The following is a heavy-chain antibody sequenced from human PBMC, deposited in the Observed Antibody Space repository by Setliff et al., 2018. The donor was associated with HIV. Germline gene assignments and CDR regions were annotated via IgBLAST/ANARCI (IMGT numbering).Heavy chain of an antibody. D-gene: IGHD5-12*01. CDR2: ISNDGTNK. CDR1: GFTFSSYA. Sequence: GGSLRLSCAASGFTFSSYAIHWVRQAPGKGLEWVAVISNDGTNKYYAESVEGRFTISRDNAKNTLSLQMNSLRAEDTAVYYCAKDLTYSGYGGDDYWGQGTLVTSPQ. V-gene: IGHV3-30*04. J-gene: IGHJ4*02. CDR3: AKDLTYSGYGGDDY.